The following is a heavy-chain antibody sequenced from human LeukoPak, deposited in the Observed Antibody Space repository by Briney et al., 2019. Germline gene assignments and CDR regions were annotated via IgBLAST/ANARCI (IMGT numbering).Heavy chain of an antibody. Sequence: SETLSLTCTVSGGSISSYYWSWIRQPPGKGLEWIGYIYYSGSTNYNPSLKSRVTISVDTSKNQFSLKLSSVTAADTAVYYCARQEGSSSSFDYWGQGTLVAVSS. V-gene: IGHV4-59*08. CDR1: GGSISSYY. J-gene: IGHJ4*02. D-gene: IGHD6-6*01. CDR2: IYYSGST. CDR3: ARQEGSSSSFDY.